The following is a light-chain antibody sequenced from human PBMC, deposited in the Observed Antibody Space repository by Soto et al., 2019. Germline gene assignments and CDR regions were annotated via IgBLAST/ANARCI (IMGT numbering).Light chain of an antibody. CDR1: QSVSSSY. Sequence: EIVLTQSPGTLSLSPGERATLSCRASQSVSSSYLAWYQQKPGQAPRLLIYAASSRATGIPDRFSGGGSGTDFTLTISRLEPEDIAVYYCQQYGSSPWTFGQGTKVEIK. V-gene: IGKV3-20*01. J-gene: IGKJ1*01. CDR2: AAS. CDR3: QQYGSSPWT.